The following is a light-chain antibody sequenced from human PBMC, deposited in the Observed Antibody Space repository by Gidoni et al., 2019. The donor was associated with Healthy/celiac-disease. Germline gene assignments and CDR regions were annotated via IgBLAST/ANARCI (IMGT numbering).Light chain of an antibody. CDR3: QRANSFPT. J-gene: IGKJ5*01. V-gene: IGKV1-12*01. CDR2: AAS. CDR1: QGISCW. Sequence: DFQMTQPPSSVSASVGDRVTITCLASQGISCWLAWYQQKPGKAPQLLIYAASILQSGVPPRFSGSGSGTDFTLTISSLQPEDFATYYCQRANSFPTFGQGTRLEIK.